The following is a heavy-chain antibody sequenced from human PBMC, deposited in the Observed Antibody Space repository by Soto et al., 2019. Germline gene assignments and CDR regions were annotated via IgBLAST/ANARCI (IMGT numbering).Heavy chain of an antibody. CDR3: ARVPDR. CDR2: IYHSGST. V-gene: IGHV4-30-2*01. Sequence: SXTLSLTCAVSGGSMSSGGYSWSWIRQPPGKGLEWIGYIYHSGSTYYNPSLKSRVTISVDRSKNQFSLKLSSVTAADTAVYYCARVPDRWGQGTLVTVSS. CDR1: GGSMSSGGYS. D-gene: IGHD2-2*01. J-gene: IGHJ5*02.